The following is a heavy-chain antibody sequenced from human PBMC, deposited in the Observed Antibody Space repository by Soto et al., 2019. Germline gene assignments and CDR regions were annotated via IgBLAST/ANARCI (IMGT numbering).Heavy chain of an antibody. D-gene: IGHD3-22*01. CDR1: GGSFTSNNW. CDR2: IYRTGST. J-gene: IGHJ4*02. Sequence: PSETLSLTCAVSGGSFTSNNWWTCVRQPPGQGLEWIGEIYRTGSTNYNPSLKSRFIVSRDNPKNTLFLEMSSLRPEDTAVYYCARGLYYDVSGPDYWGQGALVTVSS. CDR3: ARGLYYDVSGPDY. V-gene: IGHV4-4*02.